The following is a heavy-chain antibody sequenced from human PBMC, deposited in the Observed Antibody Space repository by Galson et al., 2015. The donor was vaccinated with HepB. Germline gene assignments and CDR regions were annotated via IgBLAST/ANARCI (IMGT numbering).Heavy chain of an antibody. D-gene: IGHD4-23*01. V-gene: IGHV3-48*01. CDR1: GFTFSSYS. CDR2: ISSRSSTI. Sequence: SLRLSCAASGFTFSSYSMNWVRQAPGKGLEWVSYISSRSSTIYYADSVKGRFTISRDNAKNSLYLQMNSLKTEDTAVYYCTRDRTVVTPGAFDIWGQGTMVTVSS. J-gene: IGHJ3*02. CDR3: TRDRTVVTPGAFDI.